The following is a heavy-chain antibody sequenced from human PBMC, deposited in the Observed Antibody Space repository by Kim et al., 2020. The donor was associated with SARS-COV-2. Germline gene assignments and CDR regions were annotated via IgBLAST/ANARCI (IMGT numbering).Heavy chain of an antibody. CDR1: GYDFIRYG. CDR2: ISTYNGDT. Sequence: ASVKVSCKTSGYDFIRYGISWVRQAPGQGLEWMGWISTYNGDTHYAQNFQGRVTMTRDTSTTTAYMELRGLRPDDTAVYFCARAAAAQGVFSDYWGQGTL. CDR3: ARAAAAQGVFSDY. D-gene: IGHD6-6*01. J-gene: IGHJ4*02. V-gene: IGHV1-18*01.